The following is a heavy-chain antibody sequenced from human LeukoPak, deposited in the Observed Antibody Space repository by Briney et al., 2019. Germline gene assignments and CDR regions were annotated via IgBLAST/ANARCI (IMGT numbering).Heavy chain of an antibody. V-gene: IGHV4-34*01. CDR1: GGSFSGYY. CDR3: ARRVSGWYFSNWFDP. J-gene: IGHJ5*02. CDR2: INHSGST. D-gene: IGHD6-19*01. Sequence: SETLSLTCAVYGGSFSGYYWSWIRQPPGKGLEWIGEINHSGSTNYNPSLKSRVTISVDTSKNQFSLKLSSVTAADTAVYYCARRVSGWYFSNWFDPWGQGTLVTVSS.